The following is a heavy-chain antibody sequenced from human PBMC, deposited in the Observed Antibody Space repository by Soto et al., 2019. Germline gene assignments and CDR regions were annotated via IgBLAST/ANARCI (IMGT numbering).Heavy chain of an antibody. CDR1: GFTFSNYW. CDR2: INSDGSIT. D-gene: IGHD2-2*02. Sequence: EVQLVESGGGLVQPGGSLRLSCAASGFTFSNYWMHWVRQAPGKGLVWLSRINSDGSITNYADSVKGRFTISRDNTKKTLYLQMNSLRAEDTAMFYCARATTAAAAILDYWGQGSLVTVSS. CDR3: ARATTAAAAILDY. J-gene: IGHJ4*02. V-gene: IGHV3-74*01.